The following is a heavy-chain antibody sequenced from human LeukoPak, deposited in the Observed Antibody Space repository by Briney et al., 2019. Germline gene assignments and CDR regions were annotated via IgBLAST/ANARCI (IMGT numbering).Heavy chain of an antibody. V-gene: IGHV1-69*13. D-gene: IGHD6-13*01. J-gene: IGHJ4*02. CDR3: ARHGVAAHD. CDR2: IIPIFGTA. Sequence: VASVTVSCTSSGGTFSSYAISWVRQAPGQGLEWMGGIIPIFGTANYAQKFQGRVTITADESTSTAYMELSSLRSEDTAVYYCARHGVAAHDWGQGTLVTVSS. CDR1: GGTFSSYA.